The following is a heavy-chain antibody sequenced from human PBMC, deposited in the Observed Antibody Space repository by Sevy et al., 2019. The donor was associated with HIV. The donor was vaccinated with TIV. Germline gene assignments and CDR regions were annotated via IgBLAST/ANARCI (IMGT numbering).Heavy chain of an antibody. CDR2: ISSSSSTI. Sequence: GGSLRLSCAASGFTFSSYSMNWVRQAPGKVLEWVSYISSSSSTIYYADSVKGRFTISRDNAKNSLYLQMNSLRDEDTAVYYCAREITIFGVVTMYYYGMDVWGQGTTVTVSS. CDR3: AREITIFGVVTMYYYGMDV. D-gene: IGHD3-3*01. V-gene: IGHV3-48*02. J-gene: IGHJ6*02. CDR1: GFTFSSYS.